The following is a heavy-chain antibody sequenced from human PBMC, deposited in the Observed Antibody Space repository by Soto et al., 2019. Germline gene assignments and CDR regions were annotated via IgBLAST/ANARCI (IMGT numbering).Heavy chain of an antibody. J-gene: IGHJ5*02. Sequence: QVQLVQSGAEVKKPGASVKVSCKASGYTFTSYDINWVRQATGQGLEWMGWMNPNSGNTGYAQKFQGRVTMTRNTSISPAYMGVGSLRSEDTAVYYCARGIAVFGVVIMWGWFAPWGQGTLVTVSS. V-gene: IGHV1-8*01. CDR2: MNPNSGNT. CDR3: ARGIAVFGVVIMWGWFAP. D-gene: IGHD3-3*01. CDR1: GYTFTSYD.